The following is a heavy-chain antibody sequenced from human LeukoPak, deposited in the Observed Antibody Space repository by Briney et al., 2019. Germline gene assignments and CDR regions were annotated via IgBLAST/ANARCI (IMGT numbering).Heavy chain of an antibody. CDR3: AKSHSVEQRGYFDY. CDR1: GFTFDDYA. D-gene: IGHD1/OR15-1a*01. V-gene: IGHV3-9*01. J-gene: IGHJ4*02. Sequence: GGSLRLSCAASGFTFDDYAMHWVRQAPGKGLEWVSGISWNSGSIGYADSVKGRFTISRDNAKNSLYLQMNSLRAEDTALYYCAKSHSVEQRGYFDYWGQGTLVTVSS. CDR2: ISWNSGSI.